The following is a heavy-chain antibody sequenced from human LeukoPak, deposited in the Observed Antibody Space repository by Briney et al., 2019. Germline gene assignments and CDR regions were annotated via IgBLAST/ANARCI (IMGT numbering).Heavy chain of an antibody. Sequence: ASVKVSCKASGYTFTGYYMHRVRQAPGQGLEWMGWINPNSGGTNYAQKFQGRVTMTRDTSISTAYMELSRLRSDDTAVYYCARGNYDILTGYYEFDYWGQGTLVTVSS. CDR2: INPNSGGT. CDR1: GYTFTGYY. J-gene: IGHJ4*02. CDR3: ARGNYDILTGYYEFDY. D-gene: IGHD3-9*01. V-gene: IGHV1-2*02.